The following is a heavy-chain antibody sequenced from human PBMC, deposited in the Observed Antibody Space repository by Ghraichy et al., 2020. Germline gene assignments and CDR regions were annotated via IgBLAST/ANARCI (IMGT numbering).Heavy chain of an antibody. CDR2: INSDGSST. V-gene: IGHV3-74*01. CDR1: GFTLTNYW. Sequence: GGSLRLSCAASGFTLTNYWMHWVRQAPGKGLVWVALINSDGSSTNYADSVKGRFTISRDNAKNTMYLQMDSLRDEDTAVYYCNCLRVGPGAIKHDYWGQGTLVTVCS. J-gene: IGHJ4*02. D-gene: IGHD2-2*02. CDR3: NCLRVGPGAIKHDY.